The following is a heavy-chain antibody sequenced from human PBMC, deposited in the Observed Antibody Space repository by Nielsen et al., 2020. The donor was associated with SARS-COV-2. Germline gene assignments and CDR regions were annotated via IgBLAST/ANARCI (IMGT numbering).Heavy chain of an antibody. CDR1: GFTFSDYY. V-gene: IGHV3-11*05. CDR2: ITSSSTYT. CDR3: AREGRKLPLDY. J-gene: IGHJ4*02. D-gene: IGHD5-24*01. Sequence: GESLKISCAASGFTFSDYYMSWVRQAPGKGLEWVSYITSSSTYTNYADSMKGRFTISRDNAKNSLSLQMHSLRAEDTAVYYCAREGRKLPLDYWGQGTLVTVSS.